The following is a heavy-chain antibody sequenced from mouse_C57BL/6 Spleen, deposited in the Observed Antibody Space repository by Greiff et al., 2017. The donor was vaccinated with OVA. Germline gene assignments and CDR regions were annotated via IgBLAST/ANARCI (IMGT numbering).Heavy chain of an antibody. J-gene: IGHJ4*01. V-gene: IGHV1-54*01. CDR1: GYAFTNYL. Sequence: VKLMESGAELVRPGTSVKVSCKASGYAFTNYLIEWVKQRPGQGLEWIGVINPGSGGTNYNEKFKGKATLTADKSSSTAYMQLSSLTSEDSAVYFCARSGSPYAMDYWGQGTSVTVSS. CDR2: INPGSGGT. CDR3: ARSGSPYAMDY. D-gene: IGHD3-2*02.